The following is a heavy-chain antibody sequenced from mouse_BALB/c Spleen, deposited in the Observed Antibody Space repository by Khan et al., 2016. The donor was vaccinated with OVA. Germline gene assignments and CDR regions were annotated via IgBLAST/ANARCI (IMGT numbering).Heavy chain of an antibody. CDR3: ARPYYDDD. J-gene: IGHJ2*01. CDR2: ILPGTGNT. V-gene: IGHV1-9*01. Sequence: QVQLQQSGAELMKPGASVKISCKATGYAFRSYWIEWVKQRPGHGLEWVGEILPGTGNTKYNEKFEGKTTFTADTSSNTAYLQLSSLTSEDSAVYYCARPYYDDDWGQGTTLTVSS. CDR1: GYAFRSYW. D-gene: IGHD2-10*01.